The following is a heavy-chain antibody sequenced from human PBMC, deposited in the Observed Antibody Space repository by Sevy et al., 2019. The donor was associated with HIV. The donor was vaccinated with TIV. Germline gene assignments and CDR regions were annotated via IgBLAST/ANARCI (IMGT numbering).Heavy chain of an antibody. V-gene: IGHV3-48*02. Sequence: GGSLRLSCAASGFTFSTYSFNWVRQTPGKGLEWLSFISGVSSTIFYADSVKGRFTISRDNAKNSLYLEINSLRDDDTTVYYCATQRKPNRPARPLGFDTWGHGTLATVSS. CDR2: ISGVSSTI. CDR1: GFTFSTYS. J-gene: IGHJ4*01. D-gene: IGHD6-6*01. CDR3: ATQRKPNRPARPLGFDT.